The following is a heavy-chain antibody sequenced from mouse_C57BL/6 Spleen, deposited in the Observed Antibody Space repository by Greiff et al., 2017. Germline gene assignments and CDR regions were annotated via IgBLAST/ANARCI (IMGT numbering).Heavy chain of an antibody. Sequence: QVQLQQPGAELVKPGASVKLSCKASGYTFTSYWMHWVKQRPGQGLEWIGMIHPNSGSTNYNEKFKSKATLTVDKSSSTAYMQLSSLTSEDSAVYYCARSIDYGSSYGGNYFDYWGQCNTLTVSS. V-gene: IGHV1-64*01. D-gene: IGHD1-1*01. J-gene: IGHJ2*01. CDR3: ARSIDYGSSYGGNYFDY. CDR2: IHPNSGST. CDR1: GYTFTSYW.